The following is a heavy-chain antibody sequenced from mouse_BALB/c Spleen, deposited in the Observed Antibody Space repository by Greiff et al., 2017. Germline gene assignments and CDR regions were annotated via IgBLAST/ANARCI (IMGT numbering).Heavy chain of an antibody. J-gene: IGHJ3*01. CDR2: FYPGSGSI. V-gene: IGHV1-62-2*01. CDR3: ARHEGGAYGYDGFAY. CDR1: GYTFTEYI. D-gene: IGHD2-2*01. Sequence: VQVVESGAGLVKPGASVKLSCKASGYTFTEYIIPWVKQRSGQGLEWIGWFYPGSGSIKYNEKFKDKATLTADKSSSTVYMELSRLTSEDSAVYFCARHEGGAYGYDGFAYWGQGTLVTVSA.